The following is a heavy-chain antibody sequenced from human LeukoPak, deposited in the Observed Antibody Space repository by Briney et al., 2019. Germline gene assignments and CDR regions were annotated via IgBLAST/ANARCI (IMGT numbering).Heavy chain of an antibody. CDR2: IRSETDGGTI. V-gene: IGHV3-15*01. CDR1: GLTVSNAW. CDR3: TTLYNPDY. J-gene: IGHJ4*02. Sequence: PGGSLRLSCAASGLTVSNAWMSWVRQAPGKGLEWVGRIRSETDGGTIDYAVPVKGRFTISRDDSKNTLYLQMNSLKTEDTAVYYCTTLYNPDYWGQGTLVTVSS. D-gene: IGHD1-1*01.